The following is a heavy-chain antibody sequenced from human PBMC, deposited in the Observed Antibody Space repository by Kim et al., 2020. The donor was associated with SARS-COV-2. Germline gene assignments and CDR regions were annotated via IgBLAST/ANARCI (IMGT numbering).Heavy chain of an antibody. Sequence: SETLSLTCTVSGGSISSGGYYWSWIRQHPGKGLEWIGYIYYSGSTYYNPSLKSRVTISVDTSKNQFSLKLSSVTAADTAVYYCARVWSGLNYYYDSLGWFDPWGQGTLVTVSS. CDR3: ARVWSGLNYYYDSLGWFDP. J-gene: IGHJ5*02. D-gene: IGHD3-22*01. V-gene: IGHV4-31*03. CDR2: IYYSGST. CDR1: GGSISSGGYY.